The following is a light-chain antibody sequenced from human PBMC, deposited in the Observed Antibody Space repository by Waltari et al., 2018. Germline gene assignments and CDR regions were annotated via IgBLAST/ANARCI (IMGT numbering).Light chain of an antibody. CDR1: KIARKN. Sequence: SYVLTQPPSVSVAPGATARITCEGNKIARKNSHWYHQKPGQAPVLVVYDDTDRPSGIPERFSGSNSGDTATLTISRVEAGDEADYYCHVWDASRDHVVFGGGTKLTVL. V-gene: IGLV3-21*02. CDR3: HVWDASRDHVV. J-gene: IGLJ2*01. CDR2: DDT.